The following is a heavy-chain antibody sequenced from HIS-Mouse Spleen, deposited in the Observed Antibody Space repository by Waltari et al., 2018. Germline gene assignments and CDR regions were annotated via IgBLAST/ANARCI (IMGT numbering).Heavy chain of an antibody. D-gene: IGHD6-19*01. J-gene: IGHJ4*02. V-gene: IGHV2-70*15. CDR3: ARIAEGYSSGWYAFDY. CDR2: IDWDDDK. CDR1: GFSHSTTGLC. Sequence: QFTLREYGPSLVKPTQSLTLTCTFSGFSHSTTGLCVSCIRQPPGKDLEWLARIDWDDDKYYSTSLKTRLTISKDTSKTQVVLTMTNMDPVDTATYYCARIAEGYSSGWYAFDYWGQGTLVTVSS.